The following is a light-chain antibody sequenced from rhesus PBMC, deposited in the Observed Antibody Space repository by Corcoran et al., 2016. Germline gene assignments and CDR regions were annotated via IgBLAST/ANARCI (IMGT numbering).Light chain of an antibody. CDR2: YES. Sequence: DIQMTQSPSSLSASVGDKGTITCHASQGISSWLAWYQQKQGKAPKPLIYYESSLQRGVPSRFSGSGSGTDYTLTISSLQPEYFATYCCQQYVDLPYSFGQGTKVEIK. CDR3: QQYVDLPYS. CDR1: QGISSW. J-gene: IGKJ2*01. V-gene: IGKV1-19*01.